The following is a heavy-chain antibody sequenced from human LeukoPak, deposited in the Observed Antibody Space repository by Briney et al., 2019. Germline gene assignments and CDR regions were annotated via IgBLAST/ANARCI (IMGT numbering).Heavy chain of an antibody. Sequence: SVKVSCKASGGTFSSYTISWVRQAPGQGLEWMGRIIPILGIANYAQKSQGRVTITADKSTSTAYMELSSLRSEDTAVYYCARASNWGSFDYWGQGTLVTVSS. V-gene: IGHV1-69*02. CDR2: IIPILGIA. D-gene: IGHD7-27*01. CDR3: ARASNWGSFDY. J-gene: IGHJ4*02. CDR1: GGTFSSYT.